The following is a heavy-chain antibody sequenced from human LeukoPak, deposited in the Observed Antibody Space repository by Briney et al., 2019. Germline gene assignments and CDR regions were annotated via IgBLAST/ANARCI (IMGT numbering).Heavy chain of an antibody. Sequence: SETLSLTYTASGSFITTYYCSWIRQSPGKGLEWIGYIYGSGTTNYNPSLKSRVTISIDTSKSQFSLKLTSVTAADTALYYCARATRGGYGYGVFDYWGQGTLVTVSS. V-gene: IGHV4-59*01. J-gene: IGHJ4*02. D-gene: IGHD2-15*01. CDR2: IYGSGTT. CDR3: ARATRGGYGYGVFDY. CDR1: GSFITTYY.